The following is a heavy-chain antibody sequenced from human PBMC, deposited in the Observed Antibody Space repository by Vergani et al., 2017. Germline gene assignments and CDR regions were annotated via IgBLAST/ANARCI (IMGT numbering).Heavy chain of an antibody. CDR2: IYYSGST. CDR1: GGSISSYY. Sequence: QLQLQESGPGLVKPSETLSLTCTVSGGSISSYYWSWIRQPPGKGLEWIGYIYYSGSTNYNPSLKSRVTISVDTSKNQFSLKLSSVTAADTAVYYCARERERRMVRGVTYYFDYWGQGTLVTVSS. CDR3: ARERERRMVRGVTYYFDY. J-gene: IGHJ4*02. D-gene: IGHD3-10*01. V-gene: IGHV4-59*01.